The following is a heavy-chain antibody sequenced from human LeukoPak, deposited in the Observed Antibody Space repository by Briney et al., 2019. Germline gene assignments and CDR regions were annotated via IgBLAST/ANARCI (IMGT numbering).Heavy chain of an antibody. V-gene: IGHV1-46*01. J-gene: IGHJ4*02. D-gene: IGHD1-26*01. CDR2: INPSGGST. CDR3: ARGPRVGASTDYYFDY. CDR1: GYTFTGYY. Sequence: ASVKVSCKASGYTFTGYYMHWVRQAPGQGLEWMGIINPSGGSTSYAQKFQGRVTMTRDMSTSTVYMELSSLRSEDTAVYYCARGPRVGASTDYYFDYWGQGTLVTVSS.